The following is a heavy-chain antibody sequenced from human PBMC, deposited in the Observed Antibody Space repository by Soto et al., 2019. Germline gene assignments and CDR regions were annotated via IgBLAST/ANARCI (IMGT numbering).Heavy chain of an antibody. CDR1: GFSLSRGVA. J-gene: IGHJ6*02. CDR3: ARDSYGSGYGMDV. CDR2: IYWDDDK. Sequence: SGPTLVNPTQTLTLTCTFSGFSLSRGVAVGWIRQPPGKALEWLALIYWDDDKRYSPSLKSRLTITKDTSKNQVVLTMTNLGPVDTATYYCARDSYGSGYGMDVWGQGTMVTVSS. D-gene: IGHD3-10*01. V-gene: IGHV2-5*02.